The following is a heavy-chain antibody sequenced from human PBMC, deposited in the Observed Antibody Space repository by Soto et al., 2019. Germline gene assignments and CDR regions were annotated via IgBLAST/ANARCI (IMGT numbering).Heavy chain of an antibody. Sequence: SLTCTVSGGSISSGGYYWSWIRQHPGKGLEWIGYIYYSGSTYYNPSLKSRVTISVDTSKNQFSLKLSSVTAADTAVYYCARDQYYYSLYYYYGMDVWGQGTTVTVSS. CDR3: ARDQYYYSLYYYYGMDV. CDR1: GGSISSGGYY. J-gene: IGHJ6*02. V-gene: IGHV4-31*03. D-gene: IGHD3-10*01. CDR2: IYYSGST.